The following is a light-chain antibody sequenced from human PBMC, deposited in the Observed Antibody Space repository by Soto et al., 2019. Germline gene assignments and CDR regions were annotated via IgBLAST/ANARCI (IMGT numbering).Light chain of an antibody. CDR1: QSISSY. CDR3: QQSYSTPPT. V-gene: IGKV1-39*01. J-gene: IGKJ2*01. CDR2: VAS. Sequence: DIQMTQSPSSLSASVGDRVTITCRASQSISSYLNWYQQKPGQPPKLLIYVASSLQSGVPSRFSGSGSGTDFTLTISSLQPEDFATYYCQQSYSTPPTFGQGTKLEIK.